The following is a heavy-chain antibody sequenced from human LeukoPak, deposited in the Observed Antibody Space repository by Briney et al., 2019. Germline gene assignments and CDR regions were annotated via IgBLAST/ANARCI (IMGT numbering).Heavy chain of an antibody. V-gene: IGHV4-34*01. Sequence: SGTLSLTCAVYGGSFSGYYWSWIRQPPGKGLEWIGEINHSGSTNYNPSLKSRVTISVDTSKNQFSLKLSSVTAADTAVYYCARAAPSFDAFDIRGQGTMVTVSS. J-gene: IGHJ3*02. CDR2: INHSGST. CDR1: GGSFSGYY. CDR3: ARAAPSFDAFDI.